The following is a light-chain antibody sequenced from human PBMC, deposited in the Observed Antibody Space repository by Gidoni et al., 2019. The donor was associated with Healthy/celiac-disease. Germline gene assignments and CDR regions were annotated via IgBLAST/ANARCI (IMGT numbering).Light chain of an antibody. Sequence: SVLTQPPSTSGPPGPRVTISCSGSSPHIGSNTVNWYQQLPGTAPKLLIYSNNQRPSGVPDRFSGSKSGTSASLAISGLQSEDEADYYCAAWDDSLNVLVFGGGTKLTVL. CDR2: SNN. CDR1: SPHIGSNT. CDR3: AAWDDSLNVLV. V-gene: IGLV1-44*01. J-gene: IGLJ2*01.